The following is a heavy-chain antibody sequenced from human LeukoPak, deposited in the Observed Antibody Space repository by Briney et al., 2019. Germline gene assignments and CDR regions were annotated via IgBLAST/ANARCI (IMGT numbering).Heavy chain of an antibody. CDR3: ATTRGCSGGSCYHSLDY. CDR2: IYYSGST. J-gene: IGHJ4*02. CDR1: GGSISSSSYY. V-gene: IGHV4-39*01. Sequence: SETLSLTCTVSGGSISSSSYYWGWIRQPPGKGLEWIGSIYYSGSTYSNPSLKSRVTISVDTSKNQFSLKLSSVTAADTAVYDCATTRGCSGGSCYHSLDYWGQGTLVTVSS. D-gene: IGHD2-15*01.